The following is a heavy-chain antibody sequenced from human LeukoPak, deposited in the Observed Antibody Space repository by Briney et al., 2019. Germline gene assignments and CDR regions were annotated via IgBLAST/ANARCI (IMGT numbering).Heavy chain of an antibody. CDR3: VKGTAMMGGYSHH. D-gene: IGHD3-16*01. Sequence: GGSLRLSCAASGFTFSSYAMSWVRQAPGKGLEWVSGISGSGGSTYYADSVKGRFTISRDDPKNTLYLQMNSLKGDDTALYYCVKGTAMMGGYSHHWGQGTLVTVSS. CDR1: GFTFSSYA. J-gene: IGHJ1*01. V-gene: IGHV3-23*01. CDR2: ISGSGGST.